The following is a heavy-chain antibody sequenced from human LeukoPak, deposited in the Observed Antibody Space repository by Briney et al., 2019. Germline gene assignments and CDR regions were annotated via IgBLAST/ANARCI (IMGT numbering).Heavy chain of an antibody. CDR2: INPGGGST. V-gene: IGHV1-46*03. J-gene: IGHJ5*02. D-gene: IGHD3-3*01. Sequence: ASVKVSCKASGYTFTSYYMHWVRQAPGQGLEWMGIINPGGGSTSYAQKFQGRVTMTRDTSTSTVYMELSSLRSEDTAVYYCAREGRGGTIFGVVLNWFDPWGQGTLVTVSS. CDR1: GYTFTSYY. CDR3: AREGRGGTIFGVVLNWFDP.